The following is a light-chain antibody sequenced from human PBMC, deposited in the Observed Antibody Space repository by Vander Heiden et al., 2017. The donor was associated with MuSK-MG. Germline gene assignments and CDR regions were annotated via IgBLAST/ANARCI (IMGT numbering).Light chain of an antibody. CDR3: QQSNSTLWT. Sequence: IHVSQSPSSLSASVGDRVTITCRASQSISSYLNWYQQKPGKAPKLLIYDASSLQSGVPSRFSGSGSGTEFTLTISSVQPEDFANYYCQQSNSTLWTFGQGTKVEIK. V-gene: IGKV1-39*01. J-gene: IGKJ1*01. CDR1: QSISSY. CDR2: DAS.